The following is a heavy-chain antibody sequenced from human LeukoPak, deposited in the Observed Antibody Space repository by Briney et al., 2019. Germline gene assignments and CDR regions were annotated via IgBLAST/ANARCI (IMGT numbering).Heavy chain of an antibody. D-gene: IGHD6-19*01. Sequence: PSETLSLTCTVSGGSISSYYWSWIRQPPGKGLEWIGYIYYSGSTNYNPSLKSRVTISVDTSKNQFSLKLSSVTAADTAVYYCASGVAVAGTGSRFDPWGQGTLVTVSS. J-gene: IGHJ5*02. CDR3: ASGVAVAGTGSRFDP. CDR2: IYYSGST. V-gene: IGHV4-59*12. CDR1: GGSISSYY.